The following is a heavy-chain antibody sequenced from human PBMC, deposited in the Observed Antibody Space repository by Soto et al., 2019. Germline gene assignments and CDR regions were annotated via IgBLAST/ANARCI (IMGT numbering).Heavy chain of an antibody. CDR2: ISGSGGST. CDR1: GFTFSVYA. D-gene: IGHD3-9*01. Sequence: GSLRLSCAASGFTFSVYAMSWVRQPPGKGLEWVSTISGSGGSTYYADSVKGRFTISRDNSKNTLYLQMNSLRAEDTAVYYCAKPLTTGYYFPFDYWGQGTLVTVSS. CDR3: AKPLTTGYYFPFDY. J-gene: IGHJ4*02. V-gene: IGHV3-23*01.